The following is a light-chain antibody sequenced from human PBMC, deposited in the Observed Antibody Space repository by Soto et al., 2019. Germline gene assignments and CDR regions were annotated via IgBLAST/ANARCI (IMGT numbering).Light chain of an antibody. CDR1: QSISSY. Sequence: DIQMTQSPSTLSASVGDIVTITCRASQSISSYLNWYQQKPGKAPKLLIYAASSLQSGVPSRFSGSGSGTDFTLTISSLQTEDFATYYCQQSYSTSITFGQGTRLEIK. CDR3: QQSYSTSIT. CDR2: AAS. J-gene: IGKJ5*01. V-gene: IGKV1-39*01.